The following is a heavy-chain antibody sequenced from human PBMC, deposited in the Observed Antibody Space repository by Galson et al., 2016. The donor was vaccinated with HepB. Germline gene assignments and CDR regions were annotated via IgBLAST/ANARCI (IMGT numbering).Heavy chain of an antibody. V-gene: IGHV1-69*13. CDR1: GGTFNTYA. D-gene: IGHD1-20*01. CDR2: IIPSFGTA. CDR3: ARATEIPGTYWFDP. J-gene: IGHJ5*02. Sequence: SVKVSCKASGGTFNTYAISWVRQAPGQGLEWMGGIIPSFGTAHYAQKFQGRVTISADESTSTAYMELSSLKAEDTAVYYCARATEIPGTYWFDPWGQGTLVTVSS.